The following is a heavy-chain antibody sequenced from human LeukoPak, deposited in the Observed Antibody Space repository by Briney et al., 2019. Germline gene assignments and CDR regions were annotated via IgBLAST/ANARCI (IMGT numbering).Heavy chain of an antibody. Sequence: KPSETLSLTCTVSGGSISSGSYYWSWIRQPAGKGLEWIGRIYTSGSTNYNPSLKSRVTISVDTSKNQFSLKLSSVTAADTAVYYCARGSLVVVAATPPRPYVRSYYFDYWGQGALVTVSS. CDR3: ARGSLVVVAATPPRPYVRSYYFDY. V-gene: IGHV4-61*02. D-gene: IGHD2-15*01. CDR1: GGSISSGSYY. J-gene: IGHJ4*02. CDR2: IYTSGST.